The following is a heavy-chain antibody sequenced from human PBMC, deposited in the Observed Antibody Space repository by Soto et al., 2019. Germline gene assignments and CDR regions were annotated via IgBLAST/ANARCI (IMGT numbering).Heavy chain of an antibody. CDR1: GGSISSGGYY. J-gene: IGHJ3*02. CDR3: ARARNGEMATILFPHAFDI. V-gene: IGHV4-31*03. D-gene: IGHD5-12*01. CDR2: IYYSGST. Sequence: PSETLFLTCTVSGGSISSGGYYWSWIRQHPGKGLEWIGYIYYSGSTYYNPSLKSRVTISVDTSKNQFSLKLSSVTAADTAVYYCARARNGEMATILFPHAFDIWGQGTMVTVSS.